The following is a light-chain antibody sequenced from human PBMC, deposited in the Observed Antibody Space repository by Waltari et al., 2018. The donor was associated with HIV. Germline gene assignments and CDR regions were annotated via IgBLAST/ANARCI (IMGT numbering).Light chain of an antibody. CDR1: SPNIGSNA. V-gene: IGLV1-44*01. CDR2: SNN. J-gene: IGLJ1*01. CDR3: ASWDDSLGYV. Sequence: QSVLPPPPSASGTTGQRFTISCSGSSPNIGSNAVNWYQQLAGTAPTVLLFSNNQRPSGVPDRFSGSKAGTAAFLAISVLQFDDEADYYCASWDDSLGYVCGIGTKVTVL.